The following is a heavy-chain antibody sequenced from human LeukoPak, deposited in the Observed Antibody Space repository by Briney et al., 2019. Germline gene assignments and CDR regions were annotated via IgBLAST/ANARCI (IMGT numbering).Heavy chain of an antibody. CDR3: ARDLNRGVFDY. J-gene: IGHJ4*02. CDR1: GFTFSSYG. D-gene: IGHD2-8*01. CDR2: IWYDGSNK. V-gene: IGHV3-33*01. Sequence: GGSLRLSCAASGFTFSSYGMHWVRQAPGKGLEWVAVIWYDGSNKYYADSVKGRFTISRDNSKNTLYLQMNSLRAEDTAVYYCARDLNRGVFDYWGQGTLVTVSS.